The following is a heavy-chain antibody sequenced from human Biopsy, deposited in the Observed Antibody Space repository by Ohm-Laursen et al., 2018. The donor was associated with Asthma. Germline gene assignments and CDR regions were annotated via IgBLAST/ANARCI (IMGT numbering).Heavy chain of an antibody. V-gene: IGHV3-23*01. J-gene: IGHJ4*02. Sequence: SLRLSCSAPGFTFSSYALSWVRQAPGKGLEWVSGISGDAQRTYYEDSVKGRFTISRDYSKNTLYLQMHSLRAEDTAVYYCARGDSSNWSHYYFDYWGQGTLVTVSS. CDR3: ARGDSSNWSHYYFDY. D-gene: IGHD3-22*01. CDR1: GFTFSSYA. CDR2: ISGDAQRT.